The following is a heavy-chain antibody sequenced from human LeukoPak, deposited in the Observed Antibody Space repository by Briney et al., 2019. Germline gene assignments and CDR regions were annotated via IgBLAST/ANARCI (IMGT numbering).Heavy chain of an antibody. CDR1: GFTFSSYS. J-gene: IGHJ6*03. CDR3: ASYSSYYYYYMDV. V-gene: IGHV3-48*01. CDR2: ISSSSSTI. Sequence: GGSLRLSCAASGFTFSSYSMNWVRQAPGKGRGWVSYISSSSSTIYYADSVKGRFTISRDNAKNSLYLQMNSLRAEDTAVYYCASYSSYYYYYMDVWGKGTTVTVSS. D-gene: IGHD4-11*01.